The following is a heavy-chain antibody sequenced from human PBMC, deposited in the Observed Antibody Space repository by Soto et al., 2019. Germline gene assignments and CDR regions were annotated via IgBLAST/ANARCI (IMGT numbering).Heavy chain of an antibody. Sequence: SVKVSCKASGGTFSSYAISWVRQAPGQGLEWMGGIIPIFGTANYAQKFQGRVTITADESTSTAYMELSSLRSEDTAVYYCARDYYDSSGYLGSAFDIWGQGTMVTVSS. V-gene: IGHV1-69*13. J-gene: IGHJ3*02. D-gene: IGHD3-22*01. CDR3: ARDYYDSSGYLGSAFDI. CDR1: GGTFSSYA. CDR2: IIPIFGTA.